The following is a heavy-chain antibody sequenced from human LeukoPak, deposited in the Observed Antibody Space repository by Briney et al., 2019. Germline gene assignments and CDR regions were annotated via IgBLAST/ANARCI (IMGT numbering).Heavy chain of an antibody. CDR2: IKRDGSEK. V-gene: IGHV3-7*03. Sequence: GGSLRLSCAASGFTFSSFWMSWVRQAPGKGLEWVANIKRDGSEKQYVDSVKGRFSISRDNAKNSLYLQMNSLRVEDTAVYYCAKGATAMITYYFDSWGQGTLVTVSS. J-gene: IGHJ4*02. CDR3: AKGATAMITYYFDS. CDR1: GFTFSSFW. D-gene: IGHD5-18*01.